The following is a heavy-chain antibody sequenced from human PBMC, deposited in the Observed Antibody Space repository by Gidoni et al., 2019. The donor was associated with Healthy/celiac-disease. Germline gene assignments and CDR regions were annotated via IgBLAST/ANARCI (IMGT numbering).Heavy chain of an antibody. CDR3: ARDRYYYDSSGYYYNWFDP. D-gene: IGHD3-22*01. Sequence: EVQLVESGGGLVQPGGSLRLSCAASGCTFSSYWMHWVRQAPGKGLVWVSRINSDGSSTSYADSVKGRFTISRDNAKNTLYLQMNSLRAEDTAVYYCARDRYYYDSSGYYYNWFDPWGQGTLVTVSS. V-gene: IGHV3-74*01. J-gene: IGHJ5*02. CDR1: GCTFSSYW. CDR2: INSDGSST.